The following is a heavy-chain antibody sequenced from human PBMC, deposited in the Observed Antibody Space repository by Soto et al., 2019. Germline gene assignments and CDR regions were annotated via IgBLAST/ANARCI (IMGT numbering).Heavy chain of an antibody. J-gene: IGHJ4*02. CDR1: GFILSGYA. CDR3: AKASGSIRFLPEDF. V-gene: IGHV3-23*01. Sequence: GSLRLSCSASGFILSGYAMNWVRQAPGKWLERISGLSGRCGSKHYADSGKGHFSVSRDNPRNTLYLQMASLRGEDTAIYYCAKASGSIRFLPEDFWGQGTLVTVSS. D-gene: IGHD3-10*01. CDR2: LSGRCGSK.